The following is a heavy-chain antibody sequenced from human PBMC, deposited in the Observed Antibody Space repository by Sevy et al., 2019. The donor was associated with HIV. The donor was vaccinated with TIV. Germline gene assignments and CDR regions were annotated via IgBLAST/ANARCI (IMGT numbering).Heavy chain of an antibody. CDR2: LYYGGRT. D-gene: IGHD6-6*01. J-gene: IGHJ2*01. Sequence: SETLSLTCTVSGASISNYYWSWIRQPPGKGLEWIAYLYYGGRTNYNPSLKSRVTISVDKSKNQFSRKLTSVTAADTAGYYCAGHFIAARSWYFDLWGRGTLVTVSS. CDR3: AGHFIAARSWYFDL. V-gene: IGHV4-59*01. CDR1: GASISNYY.